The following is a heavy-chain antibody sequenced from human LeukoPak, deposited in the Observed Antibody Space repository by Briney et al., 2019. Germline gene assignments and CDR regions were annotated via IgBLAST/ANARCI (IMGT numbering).Heavy chain of an antibody. CDR1: GFTFSSYA. CDR2: ISGSGGST. Sequence: GGSLRLSCAASGFTFSSYAMNWVRQAPGKGLEWVSGISGSGGSTYYADSVKGRFTISRDNSKNTLYLQMNSLRAEDTAAYYCAKRQITMVRGVIVNWFDPWGQGTLVTVSS. CDR3: AKRQITMVRGVIVNWFDP. D-gene: IGHD3-10*01. V-gene: IGHV3-23*01. J-gene: IGHJ5*02.